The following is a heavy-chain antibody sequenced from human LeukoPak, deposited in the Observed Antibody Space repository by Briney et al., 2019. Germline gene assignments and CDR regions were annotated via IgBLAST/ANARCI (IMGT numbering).Heavy chain of an antibody. CDR1: GGTFSSYA. CDR2: IIPIFGTA. V-gene: IGHV1-69*13. CDR3: ASLGRWQLDPISNYYYGMDV. Sequence: SVTVSCKASGGTFSSYAISWVRQAPGQGLEWMGGIIPIFGTANYAQKFQGRVTITADESTSTAYMELSSLRSEDTAVYYCASLGRWQLDPISNYYYGMDVWGQGTTVTVSS. J-gene: IGHJ6*02. D-gene: IGHD2-15*01.